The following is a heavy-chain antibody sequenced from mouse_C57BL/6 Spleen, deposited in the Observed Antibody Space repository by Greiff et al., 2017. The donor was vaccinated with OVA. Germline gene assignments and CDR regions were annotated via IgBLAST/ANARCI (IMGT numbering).Heavy chain of an antibody. D-gene: IGHD2-3*01. CDR3: AREMVSYDGYYLYYAMDY. V-gene: IGHV1-22*01. J-gene: IGHJ4*01. Sequence: EVQLQQSGPELVKPGASVKMSCKASGYTFTDYNMHWVKQSHGKSLEWIGYINPNNGGTSYNQKFKGKATLTVNKSSSTAYMELRSLTSEDSAVYYCAREMVSYDGYYLYYAMDYWGQGTSVTVSS. CDR2: INPNNGGT. CDR1: GYTFTDYN.